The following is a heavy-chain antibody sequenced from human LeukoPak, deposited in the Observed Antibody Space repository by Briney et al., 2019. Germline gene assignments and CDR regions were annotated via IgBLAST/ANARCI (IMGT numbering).Heavy chain of an antibody. CDR1: GYDFSTYW. Sequence: LGEFLKISCKGLGYDFSTYWNAWVRQMPGKGLEWMGIIYPGDSDTRYSPSFQGQVTISADKSISTAYLQWSSLKASDTAMYYCATPGGKRYCSGGSCYPIWGQGTMVTVSS. CDR3: ATPGGKRYCSGGSCYPI. CDR2: IYPGDSDT. D-gene: IGHD2-15*01. J-gene: IGHJ3*02. V-gene: IGHV5-51*01.